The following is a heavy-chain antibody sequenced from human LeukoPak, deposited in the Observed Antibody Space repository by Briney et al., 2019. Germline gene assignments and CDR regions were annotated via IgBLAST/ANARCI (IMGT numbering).Heavy chain of an antibody. CDR3: ARAVEYNILTGYGNLY. Sequence: GGSLRLSCAASGFTFSSYSMNWVRQAPGKGLEWVSSISSRGDSKYYADSVKGRFTISRDNAKNSVYLQMNSLTAEDTAVYYCARAVEYNILTGYGNLYWGQGTLVTVSS. CDR2: ISSRGDSK. V-gene: IGHV3-21*01. J-gene: IGHJ4*02. D-gene: IGHD3-9*01. CDR1: GFTFSSYS.